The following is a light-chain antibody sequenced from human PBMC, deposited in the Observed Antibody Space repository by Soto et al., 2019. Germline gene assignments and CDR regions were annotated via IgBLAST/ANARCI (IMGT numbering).Light chain of an antibody. J-gene: IGKJ4*01. Sequence: EIVMTQSPATLSVSPGERATLSCRASQTVSTDLAWYQQKPGQAPRLLIYDASTRATGIPDRFSGSGSGTEFTVTITSLQSEDLAVYYCQQYATWPLTFGGGTKVEIK. CDR1: QTVSTD. CDR3: QQYATWPLT. CDR2: DAS. V-gene: IGKV3-15*01.